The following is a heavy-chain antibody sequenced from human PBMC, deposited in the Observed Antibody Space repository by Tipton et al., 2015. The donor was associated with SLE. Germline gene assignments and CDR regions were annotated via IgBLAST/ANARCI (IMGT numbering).Heavy chain of an antibody. V-gene: IGHV3-48*03. CDR3: TRTNGAGSFDY. CDR2: ISSSCSTI. CDR1: GFTFSSYE. J-gene: IGHJ4*02. D-gene: IGHD7-27*01. Sequence: SLRLSCAASGFTFSSYEMNWVRQAPGKGLEWVSYISSSCSTIYYADSVKGRFTISRDNAKNSLYLQMNSLRAEDTAVYYCTRTNGAGSFDYWGQGTLVTVSS.